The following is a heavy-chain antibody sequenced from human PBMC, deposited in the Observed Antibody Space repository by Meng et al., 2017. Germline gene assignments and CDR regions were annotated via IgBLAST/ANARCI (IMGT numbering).Heavy chain of an antibody. CDR3: ARMGSMVRGVPRHDAFDI. Sequence: GGSLRLSCAASGFTFSSYGMHWVRQAPGKGLEWMAVIWYDGSNKYYADSVKGRFTISRDNSKNTLYLQMNSLRAEDTAVYYCARMGSMVRGVPRHDAFDIWGQGTMVTVSS. V-gene: IGHV3-33*01. CDR2: IWYDGSNK. J-gene: IGHJ3*02. D-gene: IGHD3-10*01. CDR1: GFTFSSYG.